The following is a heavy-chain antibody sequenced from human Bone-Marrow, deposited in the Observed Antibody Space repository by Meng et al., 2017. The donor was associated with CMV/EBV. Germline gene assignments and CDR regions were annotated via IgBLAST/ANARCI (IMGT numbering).Heavy chain of an antibody. CDR3: ARDDLVVVINYQGYYYGMDV. CDR1: GFTISTYA. Sequence: GGSMRLSCAASGFTISTYAMHWVRQAPGNGLEWVAVISYDGSNKYYADSVKGRFTISRDNSKNTLYLQMNSLRAEDTAVYYCARDDLVVVINYQGYYYGMDVWGQGTTVTGSS. D-gene: IGHD3-22*01. J-gene: IGHJ6*02. CDR2: ISYDGSNK. V-gene: IGHV3-30-3*01.